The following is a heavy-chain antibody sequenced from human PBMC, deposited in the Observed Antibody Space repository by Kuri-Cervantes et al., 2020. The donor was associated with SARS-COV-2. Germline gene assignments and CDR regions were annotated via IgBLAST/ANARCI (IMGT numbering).Heavy chain of an antibody. D-gene: IGHD2-21*01. V-gene: IGHV4-34*01. Sequence: SQTLSLTCAFYGESFSGYYWNWIRQSPGKGLEWIGEVNHRGSTNYNPSLKSRVTISVDTSKNQFSLKLSSVTAADTAVYYCARVAIAYYSHYYYYMDVWGKGTTVTVSS. CDR3: ARVAIAYYSHYYYYMDV. J-gene: IGHJ6*03. CDR1: GESFSGYY. CDR2: VNHRGST.